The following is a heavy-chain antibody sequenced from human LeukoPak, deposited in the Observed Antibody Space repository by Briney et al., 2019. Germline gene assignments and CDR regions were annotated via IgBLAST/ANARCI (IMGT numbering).Heavy chain of an antibody. Sequence: SETLSLTCAVYGGSSSDYYWSWIRQPPGKGLEWIGKINHSGSTNYNPSLKSRVTISVDTSKNQFSLKLSSVTAADTAVYYCARGFYYHSSGYYYPYWGQGTLVTVSS. CDR1: GGSSSDYY. CDR2: INHSGST. D-gene: IGHD3-22*01. J-gene: IGHJ4*02. V-gene: IGHV4-34*01. CDR3: ARGFYYHSSGYYYPY.